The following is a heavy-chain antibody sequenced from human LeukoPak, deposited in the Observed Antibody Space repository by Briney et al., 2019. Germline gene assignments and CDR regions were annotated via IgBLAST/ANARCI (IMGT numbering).Heavy chain of an antibody. CDR1: GGTFSSYD. J-gene: IGHJ4*02. D-gene: IGHD6-13*01. CDR2: INAGNGNT. V-gene: IGHV1-3*01. CDR3: ARGSSSWLYDY. Sequence: ASVKVSCKASGGTFSSYDINWVRQATGQGLEWMGWINAGNGNTKYSQKFQGRVTITRDTSASTAYMELSSLRSDDTAVYYCARGSSSWLYDYWGQGTLVTVSS.